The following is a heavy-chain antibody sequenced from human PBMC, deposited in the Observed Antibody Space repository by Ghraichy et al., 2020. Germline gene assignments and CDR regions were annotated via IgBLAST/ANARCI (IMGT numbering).Heavy chain of an antibody. CDR3: TRSGQSYFHGLDV. V-gene: IGHV3-13*01. D-gene: IGHD1-14*01. CDR2: IGTAGDT. CDR1: GFTFNRYD. J-gene: IGHJ6*02. Sequence: LSLTCAASGFTFNRYDMHWVRQATGKGLEWVSAIGTAGDTHYTDSVKGRFTISREDVKNTFYLQMNSLRAGDTAVYYCTRSGQSYFHGLDVWDQGTTVTVSS.